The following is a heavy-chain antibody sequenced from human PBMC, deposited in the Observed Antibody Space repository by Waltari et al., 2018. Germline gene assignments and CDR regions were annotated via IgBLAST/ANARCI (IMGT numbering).Heavy chain of an antibody. J-gene: IGHJ4*02. CDR1: GFTFRSYS. CDR2: ILYDGSKE. Sequence: QVQLVESGGGVVEHGRSLRLSCAAAGFTFRSYSMHWVRQAPGKGLEWVADILYDGSKEYYADSVKGRFTISRDNSKNTLCLQMNSLRAEDTAVYYCARDDGYGDSGLDYWGQGTLVTVSS. CDR3: ARDDGYGDSGLDY. D-gene: IGHD4-17*01. V-gene: IGHV3-30-3*01.